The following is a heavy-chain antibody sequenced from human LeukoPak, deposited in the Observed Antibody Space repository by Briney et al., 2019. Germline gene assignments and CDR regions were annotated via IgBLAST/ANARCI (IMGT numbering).Heavy chain of an antibody. CDR3: ARHVPSTSSDVFDI. CDR2: IYYTGST. J-gene: IGHJ3*02. Sequence: SETLSLTCTVSGVSISSYYWSWIRQPPGKGLEWIGYIYYTGSTIYNPSLKSRVTISVDTSKNQFSLKLSSVTAADTAVYYCARHVPSTSSDVFDIWGQGTMVTVSS. CDR1: GVSISSYY. V-gene: IGHV4-59*08.